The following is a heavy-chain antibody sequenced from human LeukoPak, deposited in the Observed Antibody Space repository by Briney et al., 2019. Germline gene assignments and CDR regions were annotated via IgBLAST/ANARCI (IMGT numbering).Heavy chain of an antibody. CDR1: DGSISSYY. CDR3: ARDVIEYSTSSPFDP. D-gene: IGHD6-6*01. CDR2: IYYSGST. V-gene: IGHV4-59*01. Sequence: SETLSLTCTVSDGSISSYYWSWIRQPPGKGLEWIGYIYYSGSTNYNPSLKSRVTIAVDTSKNQFSPKLFSVTTADTAVYYCARDVIEYSTSSPFDPWGQGTLVTVSS. J-gene: IGHJ5*02.